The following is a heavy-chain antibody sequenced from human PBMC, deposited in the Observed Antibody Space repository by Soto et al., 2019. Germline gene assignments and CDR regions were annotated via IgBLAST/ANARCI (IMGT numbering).Heavy chain of an antibody. Sequence: SETLSLTCAVSGGSISSGGYSWSWIRQPPGKGLEWIGCIYHSGSTYYNPSLKSRVTISVDRSKNQFSLKLSSVTAADTAVYYCARVVVTANGEHFQHWGQGNLVTVSS. CDR1: GGSISSGGYS. CDR3: ARVVVTANGEHFQH. D-gene: IGHD2-21*02. V-gene: IGHV4-30-2*01. J-gene: IGHJ1*01. CDR2: IYHSGST.